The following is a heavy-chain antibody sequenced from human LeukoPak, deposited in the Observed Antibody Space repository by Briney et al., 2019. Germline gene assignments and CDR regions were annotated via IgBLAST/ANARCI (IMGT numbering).Heavy chain of an antibody. J-gene: IGHJ4*02. CDR3: ARDKPSLDSYYFDY. CDR2: IKQDGSEK. V-gene: IGHV3-7*01. Sequence: GGSLRLSCAASGFTFSSYWMSWVRQAPGKGLEWVANIKQDGSEKYYVDSVKGRFTISRDNAKNSLYLQMNSRRAEDTAVYYCARDKPSLDSYYFDYWGQGTLVTVSS. D-gene: IGHD3/OR15-3a*01. CDR1: GFTFSSYW.